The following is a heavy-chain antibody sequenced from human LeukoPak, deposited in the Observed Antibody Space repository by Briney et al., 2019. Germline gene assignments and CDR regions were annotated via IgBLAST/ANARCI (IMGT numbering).Heavy chain of an antibody. CDR1: EFTFSTFW. CDR2: IKEDGSQK. D-gene: IGHD5-24*01. V-gene: IGHV3-7*04. CDR3: TRVGYIDEGIDY. J-gene: IGHJ4*02. Sequence: GGSLRLSCAASEFTFSTFWMSWVRQAPGKGPEWVANIKEDGSQKYYVDSVKGRFTISRENAKNSLYLQMNSLRAEDTAIYYCTRVGYIDEGIDYWGQGTLVTVSS.